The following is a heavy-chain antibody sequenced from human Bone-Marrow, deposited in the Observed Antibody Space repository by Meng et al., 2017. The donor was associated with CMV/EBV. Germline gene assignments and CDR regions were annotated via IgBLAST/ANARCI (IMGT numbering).Heavy chain of an antibody. CDR1: GFTFSDYY. J-gene: IGHJ6*02. V-gene: IGHV3-11*01. Sequence: GSLKISCAASGFTFSDYYMSWIRQAPGKGLEWVSYISSSGSTIYYADSVKGRFTISKDNAKNSLYLQMNSLRAEDTAVYYCARDLGDFYYYGMDVWGQGTTVTVSS. CDR3: ARDLGDFYYYGMDV. CDR2: ISSSGSTI.